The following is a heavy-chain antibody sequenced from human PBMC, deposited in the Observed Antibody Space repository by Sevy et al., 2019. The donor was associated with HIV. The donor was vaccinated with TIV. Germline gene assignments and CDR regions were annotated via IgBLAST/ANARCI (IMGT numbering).Heavy chain of an antibody. CDR3: ARSMSWYASFDY. D-gene: IGHD6-13*01. CDR1: GRTFSNYA. J-gene: IGHJ4*02. CDR2: IIPMFGTA. Sequence: ASVKVSCKASGRTFSNYAISWVRQAPGQGLEWMGGIIPMFGTANYEQKFQGRVTITADESTGTAYMELSSLRSEDTAVYYCARSMSWYASFDYWGQGTLVTVS. V-gene: IGHV1-69*13.